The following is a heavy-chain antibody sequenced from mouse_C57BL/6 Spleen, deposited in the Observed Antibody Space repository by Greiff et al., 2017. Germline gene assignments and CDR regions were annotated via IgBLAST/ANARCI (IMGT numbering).Heavy chain of an antibody. Sequence: VKLQESGAELVKPGASVKISCKASGYAFSSYWMNWVKQRPGKGLEWIGQIYPGDGDTNYNGKFKGKATLTADKSSSTAYMQLSSLTAEDSAVYFCARGGGYSNYDAMDYWGQGTSVTVSS. CDR2: IYPGDGDT. D-gene: IGHD2-5*01. J-gene: IGHJ4*01. CDR1: GYAFSSYW. V-gene: IGHV1-80*01. CDR3: ARGGGYSNYDAMDY.